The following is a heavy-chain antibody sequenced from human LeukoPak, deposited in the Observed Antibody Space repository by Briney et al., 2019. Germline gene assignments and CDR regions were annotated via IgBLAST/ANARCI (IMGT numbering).Heavy chain of an antibody. D-gene: IGHD5-12*01. CDR1: GGTFSSYT. V-gene: IGHV1-69*05. CDR2: IIPLFGTA. CDR3: ARSGLQWLRYFDY. J-gene: IGHJ4*02. Sequence: ASVKVSCKTSGGTFSSYTINWVRQAPGQGLEWMGGIIPLFGTASYAQEFQGRVTITTDESTNTAYMELSSLRSEDTAVYYCARSGLQWLRYFDYWGQGALVTVSS.